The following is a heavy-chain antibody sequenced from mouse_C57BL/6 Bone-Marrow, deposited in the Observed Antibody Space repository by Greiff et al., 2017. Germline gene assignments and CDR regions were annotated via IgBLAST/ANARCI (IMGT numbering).Heavy chain of an antibody. CDR3: AIGVTTTRFAY. CDR2: IHPSDSDT. J-gene: IGHJ3*01. CDR1: GYTFTSYW. Sequence: QVQLQQPGAELVKPGASVKVSCKASGYTFTSYWMHWVKQRPGQGLEWIGRIHPSDSDTNYNQKFKGKATLTVDKSSSTAYMQLSSLTSEDSAVYYCAIGVTTTRFAYWGQGTLVTVSA. D-gene: IGHD2-2*01. V-gene: IGHV1-74*01.